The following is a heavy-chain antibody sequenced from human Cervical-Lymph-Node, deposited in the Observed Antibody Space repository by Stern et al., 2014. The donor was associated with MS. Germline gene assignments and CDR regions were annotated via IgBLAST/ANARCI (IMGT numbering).Heavy chain of an antibody. CDR1: GDSISTYY. CDR3: ARWLRIVRPAGTTSYFDT. CDR2: VYYSGTS. D-gene: IGHD1-1*01. V-gene: IGHV4-59*01. Sequence: QVQLQESGPGLVKPSETLSLTCPMSGDSISTYYWNWIRQPPGKGLEYIGSVYYSGTSMYNPSLKSRVTLSVDTSKMQLSLRLSSVTAADTAVYYGARWLRIVRPAGTTSYFDTWGQGILVTVSS. J-gene: IGHJ5*02.